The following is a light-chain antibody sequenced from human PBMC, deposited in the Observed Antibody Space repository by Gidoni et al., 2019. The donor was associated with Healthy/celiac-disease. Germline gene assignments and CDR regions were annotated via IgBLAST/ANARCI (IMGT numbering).Light chain of an antibody. V-gene: IGKV3-20*01. Sequence: IESTQSPGTLSLSPGGRAPLSCRASQRVRSSYLAWYQRNPGQAPRLLIYSASSGATGLPDRFSAIGSGTNFTLTISGLRPEVFAVNYCRQYGSSPLTFGGGTKVEIK. CDR3: RQYGSSPLT. CDR1: QRVRSSY. CDR2: SAS. J-gene: IGKJ4*01.